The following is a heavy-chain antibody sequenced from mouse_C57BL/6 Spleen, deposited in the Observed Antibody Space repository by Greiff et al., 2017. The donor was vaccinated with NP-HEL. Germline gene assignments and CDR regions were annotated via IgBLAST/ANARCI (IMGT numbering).Heavy chain of an antibody. V-gene: IGHV1-26*01. CDR3: ARRDGSSLYWYFDV. J-gene: IGHJ1*03. Sequence: EVQLQQSGPELVKPGASVKISCKASGYTFTDYYMNWVKQSHGKSLEWIGDINPNNGGTSYNQKFKGKATLTVDKSSSTAYMELRSLTSEDSAVYYCARRDGSSLYWYFDVWGTGTTVTVSS. CDR2: INPNNGGT. D-gene: IGHD1-1*01. CDR1: GYTFTDYY.